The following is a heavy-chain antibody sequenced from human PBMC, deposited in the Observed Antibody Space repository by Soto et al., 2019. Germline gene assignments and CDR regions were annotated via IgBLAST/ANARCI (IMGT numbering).Heavy chain of an antibody. CDR1: GGSISSSGHY. CDR3: ARGRGAARWSFYYYYGMDV. J-gene: IGHJ6*02. D-gene: IGHD6-6*01. V-gene: IGHV4-39*01. Sequence: SETLSLTCTVSGGSISSSGHYWGWIRQTPGKGLEWIGNIFYSGGTHYNASFRSRVSISVDSSKNQLSLKVTSVTAADTAVYYCARGRGAARWSFYYYYGMDVWGQGTTVTVSS. CDR2: IFYSGGT.